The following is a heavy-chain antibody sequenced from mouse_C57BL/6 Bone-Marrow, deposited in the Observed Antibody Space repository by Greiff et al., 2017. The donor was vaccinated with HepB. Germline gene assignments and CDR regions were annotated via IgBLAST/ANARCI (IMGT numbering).Heavy chain of an antibody. CDR2: IDPENGDT. J-gene: IGHJ2*01. CDR1: GFNIKDDY. V-gene: IGHV14-4*01. Sequence: VQLKQSGAELVRPGASVKLSCTASGFNIKDDYMHWVKQRPEQGLEWIGWIDPENGDTEYASKFQGKATITADTSSNTAYLQLSSLTSEDTAVYYCTPPHYFGYWGQGTTLTVSS. CDR3: TPPHYFGY.